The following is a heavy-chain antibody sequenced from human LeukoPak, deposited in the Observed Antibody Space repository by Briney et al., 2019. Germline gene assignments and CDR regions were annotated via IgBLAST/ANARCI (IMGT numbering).Heavy chain of an antibody. Sequence: SETLSLTCTVSGGSISSYYWSWMREPPGKGLECSGYIYYSWSTNYNPSLQSRVTISVDTTKNQFSLMLSSVTAADTAVYYCARSTGTYYYDSSGYFDYWGQGTLVTVSS. D-gene: IGHD3-22*01. CDR3: ARSTGTYYYDSSGYFDY. CDR2: IYYSWST. V-gene: IGHV4-59*01. CDR1: GGSISSYY. J-gene: IGHJ4*02.